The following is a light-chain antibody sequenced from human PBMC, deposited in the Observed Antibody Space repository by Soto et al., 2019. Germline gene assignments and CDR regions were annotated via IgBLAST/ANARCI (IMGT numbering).Light chain of an antibody. J-gene: IGLJ1*01. CDR1: SSNIGAGYD. CDR3: QSYDSSLSGSRV. CDR2: GNS. V-gene: IGLV1-40*01. Sequence: QSVLTQPPSVSGAPGRRVTISCTGSSSNIGAGYDVHWYQQLPGTAPKLLIYGNSNRPSGVPDRFSGSKSGTSASLAITGLQAEDEDDYYCQSYDSSLSGSRVFGTGTKLTVL.